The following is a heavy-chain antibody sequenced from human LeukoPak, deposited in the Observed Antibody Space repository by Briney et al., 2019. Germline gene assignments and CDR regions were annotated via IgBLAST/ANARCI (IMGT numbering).Heavy chain of an antibody. V-gene: IGHV1-2*02. CDR1: GYTFTGYY. Sequence: GASVKVSCKASGYTFTGYYMHWVRQAPGQGLEWMGCINANSGGTNYAQKFQGRVTMTRDTSISTAYMDLSRLRSDDTAVYYCARDHPYSSGWYGRVEALDLWGQGTTVTVSS. D-gene: IGHD6-19*01. CDR2: INANSGGT. J-gene: IGHJ3*01. CDR3: ARDHPYSSGWYGRVEALDL.